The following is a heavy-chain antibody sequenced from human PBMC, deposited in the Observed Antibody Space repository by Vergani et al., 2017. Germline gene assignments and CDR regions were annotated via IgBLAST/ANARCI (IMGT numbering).Heavy chain of an antibody. CDR2: INPSGGST. Sequence: QVQLVQSGAEVKKPGASVKVSCKASGYTFTSYYMHWVRQAPGQGLEWMGIINPSGGSTSYAQKFQGRVTMTRDTSTSTVDMELSSLRSEDTAVYYCAGVAHFVGVTGTLGGDGMGGWGQGTTVTVSS. CDR3: AGVAHFVGVTGTLGGDGMGG. V-gene: IGHV1-46*01. J-gene: IGHJ6*02. CDR1: GYTFTSYY. D-gene: IGHD2-21*02.